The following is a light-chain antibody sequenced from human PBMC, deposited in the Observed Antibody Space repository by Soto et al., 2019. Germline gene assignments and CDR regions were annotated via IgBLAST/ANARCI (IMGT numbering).Light chain of an antibody. CDR3: QQYGGSPPYT. CDR2: GAS. V-gene: IGKV3-20*01. J-gene: IGKJ2*01. Sequence: VLTQSPGTLSLSPGGRATISCRASQTISSSYLAWYQHKPGQAPRLLIYGASSRATGIPHRFSGSGSGTDFTLTISRLEPEDCGVYYCQQYGGSPPYTFGQGTRLEIK. CDR1: QTISSSY.